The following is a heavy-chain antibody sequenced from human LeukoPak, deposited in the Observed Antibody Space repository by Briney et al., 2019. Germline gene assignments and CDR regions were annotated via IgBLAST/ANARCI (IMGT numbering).Heavy chain of an antibody. Sequence: GASVKVSCKASGYTFTSYDINWVRQATGQGLEWMGWMNPNSGNTGYAQKFQGRVTMTRNTSISTAYMELSSLRSEDTAVYYCARVPQKLLWFGELLLRRNWFDPSGQGTLVTVSS. CDR3: ARVPQKLLWFGELLLRRNWFDP. V-gene: IGHV1-8*01. CDR2: MNPNSGNT. CDR1: GYTFTSYD. J-gene: IGHJ5*02. D-gene: IGHD3-10*01.